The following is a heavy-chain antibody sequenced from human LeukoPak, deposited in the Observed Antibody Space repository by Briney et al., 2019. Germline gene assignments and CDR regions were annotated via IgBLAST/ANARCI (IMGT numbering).Heavy chain of an antibody. CDR1: GFTFSSYG. Sequence: QPGRSLRLSCAASGFTFSSYGMHRVRQAPGKGLEWVAAISYDGSNKYYADSVKGRFTISRDNSKNTLHLQMNSLRAEDTAVYYCAKHSTVTTTLFDYWGQGPLVTVSS. V-gene: IGHV3-30*18. CDR3: AKHSTVTTTLFDY. CDR2: ISYDGSNK. J-gene: IGHJ4*02. D-gene: IGHD4-17*01.